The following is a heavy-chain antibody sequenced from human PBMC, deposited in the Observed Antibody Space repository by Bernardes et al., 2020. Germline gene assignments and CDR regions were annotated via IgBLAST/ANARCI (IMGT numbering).Heavy chain of an antibody. D-gene: IGHD2-2*01. CDR1: GFTFSSYA. CDR2: IISSGGST. V-gene: IGHV3-23*01. J-gene: IGHJ6*03. CDR3: AKGGVPAASSYYYYMDV. Sequence: GGSLRLSCAASGFTFSSYAMSWVRQAPGKGLEWVSAIISSGGSTYYADSVKGRFTISRDNSKNTLYLQMNSLRAEDTAGYYCAKGGVPAASSYYYYMDVWGKGITVTVSS.